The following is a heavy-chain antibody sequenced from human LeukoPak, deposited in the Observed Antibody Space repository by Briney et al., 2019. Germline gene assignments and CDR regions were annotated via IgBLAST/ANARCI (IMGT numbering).Heavy chain of an antibody. Sequence: SETLSLTCAVSGGSISSSNWWSWVRPPPGKGLEWIGEIYHSGSTNYNPSLKSRVTISVDKSKNQFSLKLSSVTAADTAVYYCARDDRAKRIITMVRGAFYYMDVWGKGTTVTVSS. J-gene: IGHJ6*03. D-gene: IGHD3-10*01. V-gene: IGHV4-4*02. CDR2: IYHSGST. CDR3: ARDDRAKRIITMVRGAFYYMDV. CDR1: GGSISSSNW.